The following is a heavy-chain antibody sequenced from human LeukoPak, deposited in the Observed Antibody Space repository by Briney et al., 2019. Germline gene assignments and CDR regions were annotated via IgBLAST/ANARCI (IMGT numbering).Heavy chain of an antibody. D-gene: IGHD5-18*01. V-gene: IGHV4-34*01. CDR1: AGSFSGYY. Sequence: SETLSLTCAVYAGSFSGYYWSWIRQPPGKGLEWLGEINHSGSTNYNPSLKSRVTISVDTSKNQFSLKLSSVTAADTAVYYCARGGERGYSYGFDYWGQGTLVTVSA. CDR2: INHSGST. CDR3: ARGGERGYSYGFDY. J-gene: IGHJ4*02.